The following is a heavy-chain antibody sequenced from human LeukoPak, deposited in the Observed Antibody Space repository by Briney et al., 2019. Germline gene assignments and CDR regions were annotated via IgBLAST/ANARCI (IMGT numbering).Heavy chain of an antibody. J-gene: IGHJ3*02. CDR3: ATIEYSSSSRAFDI. Sequence: ASVKVSCKVSGYTFTDYYMHWVQQAPGKGLEWMGLVDPEDGETIYAEKFQGRVTITADTSTDTAYMELSSLRSEDTAVYYCATIEYSSSSRAFDIWGQGTVVTVSS. CDR2: VDPEDGET. V-gene: IGHV1-69-2*01. D-gene: IGHD6-6*01. CDR1: GYTFTDYY.